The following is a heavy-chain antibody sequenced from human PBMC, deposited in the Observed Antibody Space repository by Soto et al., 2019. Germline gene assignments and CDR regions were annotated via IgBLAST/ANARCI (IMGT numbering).Heavy chain of an antibody. V-gene: IGHV4-31*03. CDR1: GGSISSGGYY. Sequence: PSETLSLTCTVSGGSISSGGYYWSWIRQHPGKGLEWIGYIYYSGSTYYNPSLKSRVTISVDTSKNQFSLKLRSVTAADTAVYYCARFRITMVVGVNSVYAFDIWGQGTMVTVSS. J-gene: IGHJ3*02. CDR2: IYYSGST. D-gene: IGHD3-22*01. CDR3: ARFRITMVVGVNSVYAFDI.